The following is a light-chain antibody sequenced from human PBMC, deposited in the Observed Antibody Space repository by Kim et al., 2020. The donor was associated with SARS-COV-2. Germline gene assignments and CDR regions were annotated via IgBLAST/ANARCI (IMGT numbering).Light chain of an antibody. V-gene: IGLV2-8*01. CDR1: SDDVGVYDY. Sequence: GQSVTISCTGTSDDVGVYDYVSWYQQYPGKAPKLLIYEVNERPSGVPDRFSGSKSGNTASLTVSGLQAEDEADYYCTSYGGNNNLIFGGGTQLTVL. CDR3: TSYGGNNNLI. J-gene: IGLJ2*01. CDR2: EVN.